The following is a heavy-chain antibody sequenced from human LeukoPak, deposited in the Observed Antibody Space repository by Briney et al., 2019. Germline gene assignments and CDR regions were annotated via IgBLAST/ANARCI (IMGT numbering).Heavy chain of an antibody. CDR1: GYSFTSYW. CDR2: IYPGDSDT. CDR3: ARAPGYCSSTSCYTFPNYYNGMDV. D-gene: IGHD2-2*02. J-gene: IGHJ6*02. Sequence: KDGESLKISCKGSGYSFTSYWIGWVRQMPGKGLEWMGIIYPGDSDTRYSPSFQGQVTISADKSISTAYLQWSSLKASDTAMYYCARAPGYCSSTSCYTFPNYYNGMDVWGQGTTVTVSS. V-gene: IGHV5-51*01.